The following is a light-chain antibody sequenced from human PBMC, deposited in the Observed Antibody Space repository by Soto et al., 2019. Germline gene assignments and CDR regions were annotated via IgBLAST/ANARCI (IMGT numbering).Light chain of an antibody. J-gene: IGLJ1*01. Sequence: QSVLTQPASLSGSPGQSITISCTGTTSDVGTYKYVSWYQQHPGKAPKLIIYEVSNRPSGVSNRFSGSQSGNTASLTISGLQAEDEANYYCSSYTTSNTPLYVFGTGTKVTVL. CDR1: TSDVGTYKY. CDR2: EVS. CDR3: SSYTTSNTPLYV. V-gene: IGLV2-14*03.